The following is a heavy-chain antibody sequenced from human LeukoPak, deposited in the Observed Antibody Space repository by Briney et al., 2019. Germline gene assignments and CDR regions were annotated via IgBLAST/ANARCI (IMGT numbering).Heavy chain of an antibody. J-gene: IGHJ6*02. D-gene: IGHD5-12*01. CDR3: ARDRPPGYSGYDYSPYYYGMDV. CDR2: IYYSGST. V-gene: IGHV4-31*03. Sequence: SETLSLTCTVSGGPISNGDHYWSWIRQHPGKGLEWIGHIYYSGSTYYNPSLKSRVTISVDTSKNQFSLKLSSVTAADTAVYYCARDRPPGYSGYDYSPYYYGMDVWGQGTTVTVSS. CDR1: GGPISNGDHY.